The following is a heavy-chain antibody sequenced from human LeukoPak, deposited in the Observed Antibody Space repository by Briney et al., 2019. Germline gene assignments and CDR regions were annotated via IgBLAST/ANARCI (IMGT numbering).Heavy chain of an antibody. CDR1: GVSISSSNW. V-gene: IGHV4-4*02. D-gene: IGHD4/OR15-4a*01. CDR2: IYHSGST. Sequence: KSSETLSLTCAVSGVSISSSNWWSWVRQPPGKGLEWIGEIYHSGSTNYNPSLRSRVTISVDKSKNQFSLKLSSATAADTAVYYCASKDDYYFNYWGQGTLVTVSS. CDR3: ASKDDYYFNY. J-gene: IGHJ4*02.